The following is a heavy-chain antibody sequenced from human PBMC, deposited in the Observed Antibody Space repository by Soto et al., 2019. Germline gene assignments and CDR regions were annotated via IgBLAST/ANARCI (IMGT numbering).Heavy chain of an antibody. Sequence: PWGSLRLSCAASGFTFSSYSINWCRHSPFKGLEWVSSISSSSSYIYYADSVKGRFTISRDNAKNSLYLQMNSLRAEDTAVYYCARETYYYDSSGYYFPANFDYWGQGTLVTVSS. CDR1: GFTFSSYS. CDR3: ARETYYYDSSGYYFPANFDY. D-gene: IGHD3-22*01. CDR2: ISSSSSYI. V-gene: IGHV3-21*01. J-gene: IGHJ4*02.